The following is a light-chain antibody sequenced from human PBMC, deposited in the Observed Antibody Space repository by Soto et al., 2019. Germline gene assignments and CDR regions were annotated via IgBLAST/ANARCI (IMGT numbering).Light chain of an antibody. V-gene: IGKV3-20*01. CDR1: QSVSSSY. CDR3: QQYGSSPRT. Sequence: RPSPSTLTSSPWDRDTLSRTASQSVSSSYLAWYQQIPGQAPRLLIYGASSRTTGIPDRFSGSGSGTDFTLTISRLEPDDFAVYYCQQYGSSPRTFGQGTKVDIK. J-gene: IGKJ1*01. CDR2: GAS.